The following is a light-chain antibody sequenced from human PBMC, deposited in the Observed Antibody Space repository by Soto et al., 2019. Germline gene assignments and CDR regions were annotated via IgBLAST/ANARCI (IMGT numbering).Light chain of an antibody. CDR1: QGISSY. J-gene: IGKJ4*01. Sequence: AIRMTQSPSSFSASTGDRVTITCRASQGISSYLAWYQQKPGKAPKLLIYAACTLQSGVPSRFSGSGSGTDFTLTISCLQSEDFATYYCQQYYSYPPTFGGGTKVEIK. CDR2: AAC. CDR3: QQYYSYPPT. V-gene: IGKV1-8*01.